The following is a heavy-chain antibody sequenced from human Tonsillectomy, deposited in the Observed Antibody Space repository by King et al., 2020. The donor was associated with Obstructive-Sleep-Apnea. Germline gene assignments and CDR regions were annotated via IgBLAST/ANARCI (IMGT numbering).Heavy chain of an antibody. CDR2: IIPIFGTA. Sequence: QLVQSGAEVKTPGSSVKVSCKASGGTFSSYAISWVRQAPGQGLDLMGGIIPIFGTANYAQKFQGRVTITADESPRTAYMELSSLRSEDTAVYYCARDARYFDPQYYFDYWGQGTLVTVSS. J-gene: IGHJ4*02. CDR1: GGTFSSYA. CDR3: ARDARYFDPQYYFDY. V-gene: IGHV1-69*01. D-gene: IGHD3-9*01.